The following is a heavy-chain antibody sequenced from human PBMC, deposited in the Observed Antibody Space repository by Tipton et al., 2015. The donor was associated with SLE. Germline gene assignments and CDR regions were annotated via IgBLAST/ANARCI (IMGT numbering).Heavy chain of an antibody. CDR3: ARGSRYYAFDL. V-gene: IGHV4-61*08. D-gene: IGHD3-10*01. J-gene: IGHJ3*01. CDR2: IYYSGST. CDR1: GGSIGSGGYY. Sequence: TLSLTCTVSGGSIGSGGYYWSWIRQPPGKGLEWIGYIYYSGSTNYNPSLKSRVTISIDTSKNQFSLRLSSVTAADTAVYYCARGSRYYAFDLWGQGTMVTVSS.